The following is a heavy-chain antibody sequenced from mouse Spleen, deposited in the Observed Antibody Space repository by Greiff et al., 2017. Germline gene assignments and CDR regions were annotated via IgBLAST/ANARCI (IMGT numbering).Heavy chain of an antibody. Sequence: QVQLQQSGAELARPGASVKLSCKASGYTFTSYGISWVKQRTGQGLEWIGEIYPRSGNTYYNEKFKGKATLTADKSSSTAYMELRSLTSEDSAVYFCARVHYYGSSYKYFDYWGQGTTLTVSS. V-gene: IGHV1-81*01. CDR2: IYPRSGNT. J-gene: IGHJ2*01. CDR1: GYTFTSYG. D-gene: IGHD1-1*01. CDR3: ARVHYYGSSYKYFDY.